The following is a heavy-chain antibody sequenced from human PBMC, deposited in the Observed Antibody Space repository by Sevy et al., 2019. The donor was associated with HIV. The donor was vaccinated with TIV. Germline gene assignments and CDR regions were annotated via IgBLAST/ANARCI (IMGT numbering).Heavy chain of an antibody. J-gene: IGHJ5*02. CDR2: IHTNEKT. D-gene: IGHD3-16*01. V-gene: IGHV4-4*07. CDR3: ARGLGYNWFDP. Sequence: SETLSLTCTVSGASISDFYWGWIRQPAGRGLEWIGRIHTNEKTDYNPSLKSRVTMSVDTSRNQFSLRLTSVTAADSAVYYCARGLGYNWFDPWAREPWSPSPQ. CDR1: GASISDFY.